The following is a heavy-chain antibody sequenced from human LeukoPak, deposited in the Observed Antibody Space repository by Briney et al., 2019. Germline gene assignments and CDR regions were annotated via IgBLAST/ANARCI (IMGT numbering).Heavy chain of an antibody. CDR2: FYSSGST. CDR1: GFTVSSNY. Sequence: GRSLRLSRAVSGFTVSSNYMGWVRQAPGKGLECVSVFYSSGSTYYADSVKGRFTISRDNSENTLFLQMNTLRAEDTAVYYCARLEKKSYYYMDVWGKGTTVTVSS. V-gene: IGHV3-53*01. J-gene: IGHJ6*03. CDR3: ARLEKKSYYYMDV. D-gene: IGHD1-1*01.